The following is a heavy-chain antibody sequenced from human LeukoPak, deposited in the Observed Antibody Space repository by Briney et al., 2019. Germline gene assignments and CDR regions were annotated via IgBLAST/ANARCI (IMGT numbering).Heavy chain of an antibody. CDR3: ARGIGTSYDSSRDAFDI. Sequence: SETLSLTCTVSAGSINSGDYYWSWIRQPAGKGLEWIGRIYSPGTNYNYNPSVKSRVTISIDTSKNQFSLKLTPVTVADTAVYYCARGIGTSYDSSRDAFDIWGQGTMVTVSS. CDR1: AGSINSGDYY. J-gene: IGHJ3*02. CDR2: IYSPGT. V-gene: IGHV4-61*02. D-gene: IGHD3-22*01.